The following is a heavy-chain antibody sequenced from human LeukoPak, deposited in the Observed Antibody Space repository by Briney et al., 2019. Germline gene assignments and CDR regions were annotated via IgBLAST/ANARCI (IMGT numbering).Heavy chain of an antibody. CDR2: INHSGST. V-gene: IGHV4-34*01. Sequence: SETLSLTCAVYGGSFSGYYWSWIRQPPGKGLEWIGEINHSGSTNYNPSLKSRVTISVDTSKNQFSLKLSSVTAADTAVYYCARAWSLGELSTPFDYWGQGTLVTVSS. J-gene: IGHJ4*02. CDR3: ARAWSLGELSTPFDY. D-gene: IGHD3-10*01. CDR1: GGSFSGYY.